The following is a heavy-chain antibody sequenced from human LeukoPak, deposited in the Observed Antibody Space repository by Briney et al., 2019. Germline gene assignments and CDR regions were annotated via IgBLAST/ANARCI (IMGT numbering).Heavy chain of an antibody. D-gene: IGHD7-27*01. CDR2: IYHSGST. V-gene: IGHV4-30-2*01. J-gene: IGHJ3*02. CDR3: ARGTGVLAFDI. Sequence: WVRQMPGKGLEWIGYIYHSGSTYYNPSLKSRVTISVDRSKNQFSLKLSSVTAADTAVYYCARGTGVLAFDIWGQGTMVTVSS.